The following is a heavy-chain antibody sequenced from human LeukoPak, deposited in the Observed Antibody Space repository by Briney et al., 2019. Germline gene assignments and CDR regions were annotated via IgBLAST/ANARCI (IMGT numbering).Heavy chain of an antibody. CDR2: MNPSGST. CDR3: ARGRQDVTMIVVVMTAVSYYLDV. V-gene: IGHV4-34*01. J-gene: IGHJ6*03. D-gene: IGHD3-22*01. Sequence: SETLSLTCAVYGGSFSGYYWTWIRQTPGKGLEWIGEMNPSGSTNYNPSLKSRVTISVDTSKNQFSLKLSSVTAADTAVYYCARGRQDVTMIVVVMTAVSYYLDVWGKGTTITVS. CDR1: GGSFSGYY.